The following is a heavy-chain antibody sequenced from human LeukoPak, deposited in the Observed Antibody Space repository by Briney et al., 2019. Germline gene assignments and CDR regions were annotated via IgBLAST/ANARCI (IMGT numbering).Heavy chain of an antibody. V-gene: IGHV3-23*01. Sequence: GGSLRLSCAASGFTFSSYAMSWVRQAPGKGLDWVSAISGSGDSTYYADSVKGRFTISRDNTKNSLFLQMNSLRAEDTAMYYCTTYYDSGPSKDWGQGTLVTVSS. CDR2: ISGSGDST. CDR1: GFTFSSYA. CDR3: TTYYDSGPSKD. J-gene: IGHJ4*02. D-gene: IGHD3-22*01.